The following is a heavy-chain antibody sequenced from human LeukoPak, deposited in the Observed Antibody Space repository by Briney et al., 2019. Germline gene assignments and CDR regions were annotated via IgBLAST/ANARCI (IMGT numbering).Heavy chain of an antibody. V-gene: IGHV3-33*01. D-gene: IGHD6-13*01. CDR1: GFTFSSYG. CDR3: ARDGAAAGLDAFDI. Sequence: GGSLSLSCAASGFTFSSYGMHWVRQAPGKGLEWVAVIWYDGSNKYYADSVKGRFTISRDNSKNTLYLQMNSLRAEDTAVYYCARDGAAAGLDAFDIWGQGTMVTVSS. CDR2: IWYDGSNK. J-gene: IGHJ3*02.